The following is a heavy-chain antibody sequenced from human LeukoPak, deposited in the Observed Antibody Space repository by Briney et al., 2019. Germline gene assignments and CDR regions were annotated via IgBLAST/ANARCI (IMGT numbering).Heavy chain of an antibody. CDR3: AKLWQQLVLGEHDAFDI. V-gene: IGHV3-23*01. Sequence: GGSLRLSCAASGFTFSSYAMSWVRQAPGKGLEWVSAISGSGGSTYYADSVKGRFTISRDNSKNTLYLQMNSLRAEDTAVYYCAKLWQQLVLGEHDAFDIWGQGTMVNVSS. CDR2: ISGSGGST. D-gene: IGHD6-13*01. CDR1: GFTFSSYA. J-gene: IGHJ3*02.